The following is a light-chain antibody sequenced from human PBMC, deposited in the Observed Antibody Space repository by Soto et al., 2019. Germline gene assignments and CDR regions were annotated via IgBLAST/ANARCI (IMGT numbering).Light chain of an antibody. Sequence: DKLMSQSPATLSVSPGERVTLSCRASQNIHNHMSWFLQKPGQTPRLLIYDAIIRAADVPARFSGSWSGTEFILTINSLQSEDFAVYYCQQYDAWPLTFGGGTKVEIK. CDR1: QNIHNH. CDR3: QQYDAWPLT. CDR2: DAI. J-gene: IGKJ4*01. V-gene: IGKV3-15*01.